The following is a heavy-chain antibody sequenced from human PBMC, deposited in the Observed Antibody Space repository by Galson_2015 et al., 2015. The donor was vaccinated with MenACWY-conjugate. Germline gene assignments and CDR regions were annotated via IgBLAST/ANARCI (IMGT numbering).Heavy chain of an antibody. D-gene: IGHD3-10*01. CDR1: GFTFSNYF. J-gene: IGHJ4*02. CDR2: ISSNGGST. Sequence: SLRLSCAASGFTFSNYFMHWVRQAPGKGLEYVSGISSNGGSTNYADSEKGRFTISRDNSKNTLYLQMSSLRIEDTAVYYRVKRSGSGSYHDSWGQGTLVTVSA. CDR3: VKRSGSGSYHDS. V-gene: IGHV3-64D*09.